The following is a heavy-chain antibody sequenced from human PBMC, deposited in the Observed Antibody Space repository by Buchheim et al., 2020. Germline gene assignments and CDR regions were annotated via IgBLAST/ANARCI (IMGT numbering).Heavy chain of an antibody. V-gene: IGHV3-23*04. D-gene: IGHD6-19*01. CDR3: GKESLSRGWYTIEH. J-gene: IGHJ4*02. CDR1: GFSLTTYG. Sequence: DVQLVESGGGLVQPEGSLRLSCAASGFSLTTYGMSWVRQAPGKGLEWVSAINGDATYYADSVKGRFTTSIDRSKNTVYLQGTSLRADDTAVYYCGKESLSRGWYTIEHWGQGTL. CDR2: INGDAT.